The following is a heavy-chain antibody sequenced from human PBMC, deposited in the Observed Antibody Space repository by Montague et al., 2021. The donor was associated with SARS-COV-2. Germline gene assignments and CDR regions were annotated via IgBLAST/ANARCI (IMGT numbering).Heavy chain of an antibody. CDR2: IYYTGTT. CDR1: GDSITTYY. CDR3: ARAQMTCFISNCVNDFDY. V-gene: IGHV4-59*01. J-gene: IGHJ4*02. Sequence: SETLSLTCSVSGDSITTYYWSWIRQSPGRGLEWIGHIYYTGTTNYDPSLTRRVPISVDTSRRQFSLKLKSVTAADTAVYYCARAQMTCFISNCVNDFDYWGQGALVTVSS. D-gene: IGHD1-1*01.